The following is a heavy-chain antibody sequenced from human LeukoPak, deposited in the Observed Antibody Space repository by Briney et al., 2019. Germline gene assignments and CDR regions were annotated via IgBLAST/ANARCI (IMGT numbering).Heavy chain of an antibody. CDR1: GLTVTSNY. CDR2: IYRSGPT. Sequence: GGSLTHSCAATGLTVTSNYMSWVRQAPGKDLEWVSVIYRSGPTYYANSVRGRFTISRDNSKNTLYLQMNSLRAEDTAVYYCARDAYVDSEAVRWFDPWGQGTLVTVSS. CDR3: ARDAYVDSEAVRWFDP. V-gene: IGHV3-66*01. D-gene: IGHD4-17*01. J-gene: IGHJ5*02.